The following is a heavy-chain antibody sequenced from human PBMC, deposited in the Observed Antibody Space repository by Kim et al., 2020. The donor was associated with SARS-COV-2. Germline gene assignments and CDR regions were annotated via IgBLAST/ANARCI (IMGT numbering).Heavy chain of an antibody. CDR1: GYTFTGYY. D-gene: IGHD2-15*01. CDR3: AGGPTRIRGGCNYY. J-gene: IGHJ6*01. V-gene: IGHV1-2*02. Sequence: ASVKVSCKASGYTFTGYYVHWVRQAPGQRLEWMGWINPNSDGKYYEKKFHRIIITTSTSAIRTSLVERSRGRDDTAAYYCGAGGPTRIRGGCNYY. CDR2: INPNSDGK.